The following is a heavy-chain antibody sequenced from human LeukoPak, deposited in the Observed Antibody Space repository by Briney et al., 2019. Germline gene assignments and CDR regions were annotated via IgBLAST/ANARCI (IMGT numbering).Heavy chain of an antibody. Sequence: ASVKVSCKASGYTFTSYAMNWVRQAPGQGLEWMGWINTNTGNPTYAQGFTGRFVFSLDTPVSTAYLQISSLKAEDTAVYYCARVSVAGPYYYYGMDVWGQGTTVTVSS. CDR3: ARVSVAGPYYYYGMDV. CDR2: INTNTGNP. V-gene: IGHV7-4-1*02. D-gene: IGHD6-19*01. CDR1: GYTFTSYA. J-gene: IGHJ6*02.